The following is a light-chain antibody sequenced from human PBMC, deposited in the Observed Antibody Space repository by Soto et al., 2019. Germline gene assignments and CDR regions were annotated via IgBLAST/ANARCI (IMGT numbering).Light chain of an antibody. CDR1: QGIRNS. Sequence: IQMTQSPSSLSASVGDRVTVTCRASQGIRNSLAWYQQKPGKVPKLLISAAFTLQSGVPSRFSGSGSGTDFTLTISSLQPEDFATYYCQLSDSSLTFGQGTRLEIK. V-gene: IGKV1-27*01. J-gene: IGKJ5*01. CDR3: QLSDSSLT. CDR2: AAF.